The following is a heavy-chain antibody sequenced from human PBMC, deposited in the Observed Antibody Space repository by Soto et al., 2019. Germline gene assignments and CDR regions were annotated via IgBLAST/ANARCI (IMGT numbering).Heavy chain of an antibody. CDR1: GFTFSSYS. Sequence: GGSLRLSCAASGFTFSSYSMNWVRQAPGKGLEWVSYISSSSSTIYYADSVKGRFTISRDNAKNSLYLQMNSLRAEDTAVYYCARGPVVVVAANEAADYWGQGTLVTVSS. V-gene: IGHV3-48*01. D-gene: IGHD2-15*01. J-gene: IGHJ4*02. CDR3: ARGPVVVVAANEAADY. CDR2: ISSSSSTI.